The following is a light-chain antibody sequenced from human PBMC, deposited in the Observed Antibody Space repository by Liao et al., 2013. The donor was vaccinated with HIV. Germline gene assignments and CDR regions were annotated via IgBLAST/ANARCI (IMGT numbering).Light chain of an antibody. J-gene: IGLJ3*02. V-gene: IGLV3-25*03. CDR3: QSADSSGTYVV. CDR2: RDN. CDR1: ALPKQY. Sequence: SYELTQPPSVSVSPGQTARITCSGDALPKQYAYWYQQKPGQAPVLVIYRDNERPSGIPERFSGSSSGTTVTLTISGVQAEDEADYFCQSADSSGTYVVFGGGTKADRP.